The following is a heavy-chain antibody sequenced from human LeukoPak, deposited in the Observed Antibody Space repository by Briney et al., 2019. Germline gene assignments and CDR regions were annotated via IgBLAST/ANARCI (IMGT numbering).Heavy chain of an antibody. V-gene: IGHV4-34*01. D-gene: IGHD2-2*01. J-gene: IGHJ4*02. Sequence: SEILSLTCAVYGGSFSGYYWSWIRQPPGKGLEWIGEINHSGSTNYNPSLKSRVTISVDTSKNQLSLKLSSVTAADTAVYYCARGSRSSTSCYLNYWGQGTLVTVSS. CDR2: INHSGST. CDR1: GGSFSGYY. CDR3: ARGSRSSTSCYLNY.